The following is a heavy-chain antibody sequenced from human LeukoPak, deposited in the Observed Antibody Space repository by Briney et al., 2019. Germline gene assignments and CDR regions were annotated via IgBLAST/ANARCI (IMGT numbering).Heavy chain of an antibody. CDR3: AREADTAMVIGFIRRHLHYYYMDV. J-gene: IGHJ6*03. V-gene: IGHV4-61*02. CDR1: GGSISSGSYY. D-gene: IGHD5-18*01. Sequence: PSETLSLTCTVSGGSISSGSYYWSWIRQPAGKGLEWIGRIYTSGSTNYNPSLKSRVTISVDTSKNQFSLKLSSVTAADTAVYYCAREADTAMVIGFIRRHLHYYYMDVWGKGTTVTISS. CDR2: IYTSGST.